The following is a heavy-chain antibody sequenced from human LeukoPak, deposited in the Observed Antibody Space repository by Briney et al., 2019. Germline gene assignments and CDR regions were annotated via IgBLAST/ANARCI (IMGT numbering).Heavy chain of an antibody. CDR2: INPNSGGT. J-gene: IGHJ6*03. D-gene: IGHD4-17*01. CDR1: GYTFTGYY. CDR3: ATMTTVTTYYYYYYMDV. V-gene: IGHV1-2*02. Sequence: ASVKVSCKASGYTFTGYYMHWVRQAPGQGLEWMGWINPNSGGTNYAQKFQGRVTITADKSTSTAYMELSSLRSEDTAVYYCATMTTVTTYYYYYYMDVWGEGTTVTVSS.